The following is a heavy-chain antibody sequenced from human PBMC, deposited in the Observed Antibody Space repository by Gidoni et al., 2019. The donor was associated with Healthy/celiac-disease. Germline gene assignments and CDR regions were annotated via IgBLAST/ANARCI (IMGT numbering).Heavy chain of an antibody. J-gene: IGHJ3*02. CDR3: AKALGIYYYDSSGYYPEGAFDI. Sequence: EVQLLESGGGLVQPGGSRRLSCAASGFPFSSYAMSWVRQAPGKGLEWVSAICGSGGSTYYADSVKGRFTISRDNSKNTLYLQMNSLRAEDTAVYYCAKALGIYYYDSSGYYPEGAFDIWGQGTMVTVSS. CDR2: ICGSGGST. CDR1: GFPFSSYA. D-gene: IGHD3-22*01. V-gene: IGHV3-23*01.